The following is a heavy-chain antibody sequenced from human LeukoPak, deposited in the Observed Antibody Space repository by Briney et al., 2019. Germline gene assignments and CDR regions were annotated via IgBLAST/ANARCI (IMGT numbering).Heavy chain of an antibody. CDR3: ARDLRSTVTTWYYMDV. V-gene: IGHV3-30*03. CDR1: GFPFSSYG. Sequence: GMSLRLSCAASGFPFSSYGMHWVRQAPGKGLEWVAAISNDGNNKFYADSVKGRFTISRDNAKNTLYLQMNSLRAEDTAVYYCARDLRSTVTTWYYMDVWGKGTTVTVSS. J-gene: IGHJ6*03. CDR2: ISNDGNNK. D-gene: IGHD4-17*01.